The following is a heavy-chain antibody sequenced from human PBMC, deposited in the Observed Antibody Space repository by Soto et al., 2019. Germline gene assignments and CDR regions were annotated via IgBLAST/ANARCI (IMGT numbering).Heavy chain of an antibody. CDR1: GYSFTSYG. D-gene: IGHD5-18*01. CDR3: ARDKIVNTDIWFDL. Sequence: QVPLVQSGAEVKKPGASVQVSCKASGYSFTSYGISWVRQAAGQGLEWMAWISGYNGKTRFAPKYQGRLTMTIATSTSTAYMDLRSLRSYHAAMYYCARDKIVNTDIWFDLWGQGTLVTVSS. CDR2: ISGYNGKT. J-gene: IGHJ5*02. V-gene: IGHV1-18*01.